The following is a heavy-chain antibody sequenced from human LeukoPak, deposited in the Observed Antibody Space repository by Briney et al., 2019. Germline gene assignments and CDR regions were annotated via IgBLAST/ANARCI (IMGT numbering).Heavy chain of an antibody. CDR2: ISSSSSYI. Sequence: GGSLRLSCAASGFTFNNYEMNWVRQAPGKGLEWVSSISSSSSYIYYADSVKGRFTISRENAKNSLYLKMNSLGAEDTAVYYCASDDYGGFDIWGQGTMVTVSS. CDR3: ASDDYGGFDI. J-gene: IGHJ3*02. CDR1: GFTFNNYE. D-gene: IGHD4-23*01. V-gene: IGHV3-21*01.